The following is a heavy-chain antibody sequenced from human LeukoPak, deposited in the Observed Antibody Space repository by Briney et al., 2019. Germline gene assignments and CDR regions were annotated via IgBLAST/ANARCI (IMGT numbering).Heavy chain of an antibody. CDR2: ISYDGTNK. CDR3: AKGLDSRRELAPFDY. J-gene: IGHJ4*02. Sequence: PAGSLRLSCAASGFTFSSYGMHWVRQAPGKGLEWVAVISYDGTNKYYADSVRGRFTISRDNSKNTLYLQMNSLRAEDTAVYYCAKGLDSRRELAPFDYWGQGTLVTVSS. V-gene: IGHV3-30*18. CDR1: GFTFSSYG. D-gene: IGHD1-26*01.